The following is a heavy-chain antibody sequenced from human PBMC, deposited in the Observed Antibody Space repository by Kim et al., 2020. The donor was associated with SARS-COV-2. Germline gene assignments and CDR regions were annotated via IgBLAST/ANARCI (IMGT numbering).Heavy chain of an antibody. CDR3: ARRYYGSGSYSFDY. V-gene: IGHV4-31*02. Sequence: NPTLKSRVTISVDTSKNQCSLKLSAVTAADTAVYYCARRYYGSGSYSFDYWGQGTLVTVSS. J-gene: IGHJ4*02. D-gene: IGHD3-10*01.